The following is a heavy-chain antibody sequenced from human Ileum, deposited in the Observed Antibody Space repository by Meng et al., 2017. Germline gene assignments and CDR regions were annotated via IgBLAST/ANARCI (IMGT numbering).Heavy chain of an antibody. Sequence: QVQLVQSGTEVKKVGASVKVSCTASGYTFRNYPLHWVRQAPGQRPESMGWINAGNGNIKISQKFQGRITITSDTSATAYMELSSLRSEDTAVYFCARENDNWNYFDYWGQGSLVTVSS. V-gene: IGHV1-3*01. CDR3: ARENDNWNYFDY. D-gene: IGHD1-1*01. J-gene: IGHJ4*02. CDR1: GYTFRNYP. CDR2: INAGNGNI.